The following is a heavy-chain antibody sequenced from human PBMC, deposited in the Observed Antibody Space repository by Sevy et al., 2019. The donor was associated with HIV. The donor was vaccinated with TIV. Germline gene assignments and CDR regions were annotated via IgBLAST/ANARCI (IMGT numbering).Heavy chain of an antibody. V-gene: IGHV3-30*02. CDR1: GFTFSSYG. CDR2: IRYDGGNK. D-gene: IGHD6-6*01. Sequence: GGSLRLSCAASGFTFSSYGMHWVRQAPGKGLEWVAFIRYDGGNKYYADSVKGRFTISRDNSKNTLYLQMNSLRAEDTAVYYCAKDQRWSSSYNWFDPWGQGTLVTVSS. CDR3: AKDQRWSSSYNWFDP. J-gene: IGHJ5*02.